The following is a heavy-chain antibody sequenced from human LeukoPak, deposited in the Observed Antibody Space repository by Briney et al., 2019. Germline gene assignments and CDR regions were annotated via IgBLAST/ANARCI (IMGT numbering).Heavy chain of an antibody. CDR1: GGSISSSSYY. D-gene: IGHD4-17*01. Sequence: SETLSLTCTVSGGSISSSSYYWGWIRQPPGKGLEWIGSIYYSGSTYYNPSLKSRVTISVDTSKNQFSPKLSSVTAADTAVYYCARVGATVTTYTYDYWGQGTLVTVSS. V-gene: IGHV4-39*07. J-gene: IGHJ4*02. CDR2: IYYSGST. CDR3: ARVGATVTTYTYDY.